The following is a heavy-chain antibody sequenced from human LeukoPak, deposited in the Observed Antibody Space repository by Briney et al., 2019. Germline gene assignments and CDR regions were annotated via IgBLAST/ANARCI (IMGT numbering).Heavy chain of an antibody. V-gene: IGHV3-23*01. D-gene: IGHD6-19*01. J-gene: IGHJ4*02. CDR1: GFTFSTYA. Sequence: GGSLRLSCAASGFTFSTYAMHWVRQAPRKGLEWVSTITGSDGSTYYADSVKGRFTISRDNSKNTLYLQMNSLRAEDTAVYYCAKPRSGWYVFDYWGQGTLVTVSS. CDR2: ITGSDGST. CDR3: AKPRSGWYVFDY.